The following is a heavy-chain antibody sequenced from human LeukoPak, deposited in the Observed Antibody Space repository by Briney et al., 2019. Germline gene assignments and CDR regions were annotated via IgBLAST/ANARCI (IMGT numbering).Heavy chain of an antibody. CDR2: IKQEGSEK. D-gene: IGHD6-19*01. Sequence: GGSLRPSCAASGFTFTSYWMSWVRQAPGKGREWVANIKQEGSEKYYVDSVKGRFTISRDNAKNSLYLQMNSLRAEDTAVYYCAREDSSGWYAYYMDVWGKGTTVTISS. CDR1: GFTFTSYW. V-gene: IGHV3-7*01. J-gene: IGHJ6*03. CDR3: AREDSSGWYAYYMDV.